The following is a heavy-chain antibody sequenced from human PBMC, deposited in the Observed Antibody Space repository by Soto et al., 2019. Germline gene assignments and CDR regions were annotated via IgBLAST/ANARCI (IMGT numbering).Heavy chain of an antibody. J-gene: IGHJ4*02. CDR2: IYSGGST. V-gene: IGHV3-53*04. Sequence: PGGSLRLSCAASGFTVSSNYMSWVRQAPGKGLEWVSVIYSGGSTYYADSVKGRFTISRHNSKNTLYLQMNSLRAEDTAVYYCVRGNSSSWYRFDYWGQGTLVTVSS. D-gene: IGHD6-13*01. CDR1: GFTVSSNY. CDR3: VRGNSSSWYRFDY.